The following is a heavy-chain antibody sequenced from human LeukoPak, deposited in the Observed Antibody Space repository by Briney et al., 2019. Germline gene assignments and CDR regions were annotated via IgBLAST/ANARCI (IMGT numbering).Heavy chain of an antibody. V-gene: IGHV1-18*01. Sequence: ASVKVSCKTSGYTFSTYGIAWVRQAPGQGLEWMGWISAYNGNTNYAQKLQGRVTMTTDTSTSTAYMELRSLRSDDTAVYYCARGGFSGSYLDDAFDIWGQGTMVTVSS. CDR3: ARGGFSGSYLDDAFDI. J-gene: IGHJ3*02. CDR2: ISAYNGNT. D-gene: IGHD1-26*01. CDR1: GYTFSTYG.